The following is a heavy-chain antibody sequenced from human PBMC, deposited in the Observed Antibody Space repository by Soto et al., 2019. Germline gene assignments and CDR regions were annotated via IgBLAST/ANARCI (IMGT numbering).Heavy chain of an antibody. Sequence: GGSLRLSCAAPGFTFSSYAMHWVRQAPGEGLQWVASISYLGGHERYSDSVKGRFAISRDTSKNTLYLQMDSLRVGDTAVFYCARGPYDKVAFDVWGQGTMVTVSS. CDR2: ISYLGGHE. V-gene: IGHV3-33*05. CDR3: ARGPYDKVAFDV. D-gene: IGHD5-12*01. J-gene: IGHJ3*01. CDR1: GFTFSSYA.